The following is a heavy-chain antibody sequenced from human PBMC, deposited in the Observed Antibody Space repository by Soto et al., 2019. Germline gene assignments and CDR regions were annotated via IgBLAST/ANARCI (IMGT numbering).Heavy chain of an antibody. CDR3: ARESRFLEWLSLNWFDP. V-gene: IGHV3-48*02. Sequence: PAGSLRLTCADSGFAFRGDSLNWVSQAPGKGLEWVSYISSSSSTIYYADSVKGRFTISRDNAKNSLYLQMNSLRDEDTAVYYCARESRFLEWLSLNWFDPWGQGTLVTVSS. CDR1: GFAFRGDS. J-gene: IGHJ5*02. D-gene: IGHD3-3*01. CDR2: ISSSSSTI.